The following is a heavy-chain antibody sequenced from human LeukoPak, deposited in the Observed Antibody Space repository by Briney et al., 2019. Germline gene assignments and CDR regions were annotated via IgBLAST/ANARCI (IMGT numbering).Heavy chain of an antibody. V-gene: IGHV3-23*01. CDR2: ISGSGGST. CDR1: GFTFSSYA. J-gene: IGHJ4*02. D-gene: IGHD3-10*01. Sequence: GGSLRLSCAASGFTFSSYAISWVRQAPGKGQEWVSAISGSGGSTYYADSVKGRFTISRDNSKNTLYLQMNSLRAEDTAVYYCAKDSLGSGSYYTYWGQGTLVTVSS. CDR3: AKDSLGSGSYYTY.